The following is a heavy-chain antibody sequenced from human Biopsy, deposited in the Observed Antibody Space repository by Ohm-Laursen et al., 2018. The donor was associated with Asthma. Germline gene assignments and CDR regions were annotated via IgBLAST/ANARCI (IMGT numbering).Heavy chain of an antibody. J-gene: IGHJ4*02. Sequence: SLRLSCAASGFTFSEHGMHWVRQAPGKGLEWVAVIWHDGKNEYYADSVKGRFTISRDNSNNTLYLQMNSLRAEDTAVYFCAKEVFPGWELRRGPDSWGQGTLVTVSS. D-gene: IGHD1-26*01. CDR2: IWHDGKNE. CDR1: GFTFSEHG. V-gene: IGHV3-33*06. CDR3: AKEVFPGWELRRGPDS.